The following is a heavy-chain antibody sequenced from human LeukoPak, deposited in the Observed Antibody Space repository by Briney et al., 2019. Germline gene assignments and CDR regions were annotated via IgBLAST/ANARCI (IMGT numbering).Heavy chain of an antibody. CDR1: GFNFNNFA. Sequence: GGSLRLSCAASGFNFNNFAMSWIRQAPGKGLEWLSAMTGPADTTYYAESVKGRFTISRDYSKSMVFLQMNSLRVEDTAIYYCAKGAEIDHWGQGTLVTVSS. CDR3: AKGAEIDH. J-gene: IGHJ4*02. V-gene: IGHV3-23*01. CDR2: MTGPADTT.